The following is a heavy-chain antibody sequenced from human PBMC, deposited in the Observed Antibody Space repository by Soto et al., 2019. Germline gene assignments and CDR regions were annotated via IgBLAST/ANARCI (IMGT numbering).Heavy chain of an antibody. V-gene: IGHV3-23*01. Sequence: EVQLLETGGGLVQPGESLRRSCAASGFTFGSYAMSWVRQAPGKGLEWVSAISGSGGSTYYADSVKGRFTISRDNSKNTLYLQMNSLRAEDTAVYYCAYSSTPFDYWGQGTLVTVSS. J-gene: IGHJ4*02. CDR1: GFTFGSYA. CDR3: AYSSTPFDY. CDR2: ISGSGGST. D-gene: IGHD6-13*01.